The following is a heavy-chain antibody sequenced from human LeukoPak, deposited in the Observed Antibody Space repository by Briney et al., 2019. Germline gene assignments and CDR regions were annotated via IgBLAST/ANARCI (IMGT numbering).Heavy chain of an antibody. Sequence: SVKVSCKASGGTFSSYAISWVRQAPGQGLEWMGGIIPIFGTANFAQKFQGRVTITADESTSTAYMELSSLRSEDTAVYYCARTTLYYDSSGYYPSPVGPWGQGTLVTVSS. CDR1: GGTFSSYA. D-gene: IGHD3-22*01. CDR2: IIPIFGTA. J-gene: IGHJ5*02. V-gene: IGHV1-69*01. CDR3: ARTTLYYDSSGYYPSPVGP.